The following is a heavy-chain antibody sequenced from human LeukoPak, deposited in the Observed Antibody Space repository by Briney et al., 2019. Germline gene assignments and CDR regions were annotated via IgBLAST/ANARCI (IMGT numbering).Heavy chain of an antibody. CDR3: ARGPHQQWPPMQY. CDR1: GFTFSNYG. D-gene: IGHD6-19*01. V-gene: IGHV4-34*01. J-gene: IGHJ4*02. CDR2: INDSGSA. Sequence: GSLRLSCAASGFTFSNYGMSWVRQAPGKGLEWVGEINDSGSALYNPSLKNRVTISVDMSKNHFSVNLTSVTAADTGVYYCARGPHQQWPPMQYWGQGSLVIVSS.